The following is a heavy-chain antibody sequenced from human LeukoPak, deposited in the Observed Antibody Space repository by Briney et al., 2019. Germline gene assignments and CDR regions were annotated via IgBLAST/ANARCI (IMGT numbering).Heavy chain of an antibody. V-gene: IGHV4-59*01. J-gene: IGHJ4*01. CDR1: GGSISSYY. CDR2: IYYSGST. D-gene: IGHD6-13*01. CDR3: ARDRDRAGLLDY. Sequence: KPSETISLTCPVSGGSISSYYWSWIRPPPGKGLEWIGYIYYSGSTNYNPSLKSRVTISVDTSNNQFSLKLSSVTAADTAVYYCARDRDRAGLLDYWGHGTLVTVSS.